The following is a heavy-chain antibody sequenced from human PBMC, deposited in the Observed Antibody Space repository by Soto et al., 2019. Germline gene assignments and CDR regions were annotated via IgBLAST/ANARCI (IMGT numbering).Heavy chain of an antibody. CDR1: GFTFSSYS. Sequence: LRLSCAASGFTFSSYSMNWVRQAPGKGLEWVSSISSSSSYIYYADSVKGRFTISRDNAKNSLYLQMSSLRAEDTAVYYCASLDSIYFDYWGQGTLVTVSS. D-gene: IGHD3-22*01. V-gene: IGHV3-21*01. CDR2: ISSSSSYI. CDR3: ASLDSIYFDY. J-gene: IGHJ4*02.